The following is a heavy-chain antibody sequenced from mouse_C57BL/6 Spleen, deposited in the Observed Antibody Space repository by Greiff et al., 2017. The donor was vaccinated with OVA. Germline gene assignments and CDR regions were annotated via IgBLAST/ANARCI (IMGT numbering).Heavy chain of an antibody. CDR2: ISYDGSN. D-gene: IGHD1-1*01. J-gene: IGHJ1*03. Sequence: EVQLVESGPGLVKPSQSLSLTCSVTGYSITSGYYWNWIRQFPGNKLEWMGYISYDGSNNYNPSLKNRISITRDTSKNQFFLKLNSVTTEDTATYYCARSTTVVEYFDVWGTGTTVTVSS. CDR3: ARSTTVVEYFDV. CDR1: GYSITSGYY. V-gene: IGHV3-6*01.